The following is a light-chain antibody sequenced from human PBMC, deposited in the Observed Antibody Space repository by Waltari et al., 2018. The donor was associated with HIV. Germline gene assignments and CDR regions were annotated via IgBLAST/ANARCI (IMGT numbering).Light chain of an antibody. J-gene: IGKJ1*01. CDR1: QSPLHSNGYSY. CDR2: LDA. CDR3: MQALETPRT. Sequence: DIVMTQYPLSLPVTPGESASISCRSTQSPLHSNGYSYLVWYLQKPGQSPQLLIYLDANRASGVRDRFSGSGSGTDFTLKSSRVEAEDVGVDYCMQALETPRTFGQGTKVEIK. V-gene: IGKV2-28*01.